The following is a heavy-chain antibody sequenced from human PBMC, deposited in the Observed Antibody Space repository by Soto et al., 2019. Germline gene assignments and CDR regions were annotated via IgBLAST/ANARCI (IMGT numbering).Heavy chain of an antibody. CDR3: AKNQGVELVPLATVDWFDP. CDR2: ISGSGFKK. V-gene: IGHV3-23*01. D-gene: IGHD1-26*01. Sequence: GGSLRLSCAASGLIFENFGMSWVRQAPGKGLEWISSISGSGFKKYYADSVKGRFTISRDNSKSTVYLELNNLSAEDTAVYHCAKNQGVELVPLATVDWFDPWGQGSVVTVSS. J-gene: IGHJ5*02. CDR1: GLIFENFG.